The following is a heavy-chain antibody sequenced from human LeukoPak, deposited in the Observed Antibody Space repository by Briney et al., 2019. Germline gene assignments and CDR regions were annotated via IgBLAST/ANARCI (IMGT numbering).Heavy chain of an antibody. CDR3: ARVRWELLFYYYYGMDV. D-gene: IGHD1-26*01. CDR1: GLTGSHNY. CDR2: IHTSGDT. J-gene: IGHJ6*02. Sequence: GGSLRLSCAASGLTGSHNYVSWVRQAPGKGLEWVSAIHTSGDTCYADSVKGRFTISRDTSKNTLYLQMNSLRAEDTAVYYCARVRWELLFYYYYGMDVWGQGTTVTVSS. V-gene: IGHV3-66*03.